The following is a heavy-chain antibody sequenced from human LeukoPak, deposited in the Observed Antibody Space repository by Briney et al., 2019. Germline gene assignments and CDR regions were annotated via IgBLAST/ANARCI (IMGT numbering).Heavy chain of an antibody. V-gene: IGHV3-66*01. CDR1: GFTFSSYA. CDR3: ARESIAVAGNGWFDP. J-gene: IGHJ5*02. D-gene: IGHD6-19*01. Sequence: GGSLRLSCAASGFTFSSYAMSWVRQAPGKGLEWVSVIYSGGSTYYADSVKGRFTISRDNSKNTLYLQMNSLRAEDTAVYYCARESIAVAGNGWFDPWGQGTLVTVSS. CDR2: IYSGGST.